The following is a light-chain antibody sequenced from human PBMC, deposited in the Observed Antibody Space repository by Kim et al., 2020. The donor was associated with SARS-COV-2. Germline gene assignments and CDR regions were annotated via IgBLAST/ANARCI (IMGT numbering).Light chain of an antibody. J-gene: IGKJ2*01. CDR1: QSVSSSY. CDR2: GAS. CDR3: QLYGSSPYT. Sequence: EIVLTQSPGTLSLSPGERATLSCRASQSVSSSYLAWYQQKPGQAPRLLIYGASSRATGIPERFSGSGSGTDFTLTISRLEPDDFAVYYCQLYGSSPYTFGQGTTLEIK. V-gene: IGKV3-20*01.